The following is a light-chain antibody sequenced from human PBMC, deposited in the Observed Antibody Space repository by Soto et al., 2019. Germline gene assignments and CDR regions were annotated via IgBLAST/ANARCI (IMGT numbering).Light chain of an antibody. CDR3: QQSYSTPIT. CDR2: LAS. CDR1: QSISSY. J-gene: IGKJ5*01. V-gene: IGKV1-39*01. Sequence: DIQMTQSPSSLSASVGDRVSIAGRASQSISSYLNWYQQKPGKAPKLLISLASNLQSVVPSRFSGSGSGTDFTLTISSLQPEDFATYYCQQSYSTPITFGQGTRLEI.